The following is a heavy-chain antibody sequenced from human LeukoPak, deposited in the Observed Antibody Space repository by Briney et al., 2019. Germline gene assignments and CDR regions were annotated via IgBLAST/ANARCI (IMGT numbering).Heavy chain of an antibody. D-gene: IGHD6-19*01. J-gene: IGHJ1*01. CDR3: ARGGWYPESFQH. CDR2: IYYSGST. CDR1: GGSISSYY. Sequence: SETLSLTCTVAGGSISSYYWNWIRQPPGKGLEWIGYIYYSGSTNYNPSLKSRVTISVDTSKNQFSLKLSSVTAADTAVYYCARGGWYPESFQHWGQGALVTVSS. V-gene: IGHV4-59*01.